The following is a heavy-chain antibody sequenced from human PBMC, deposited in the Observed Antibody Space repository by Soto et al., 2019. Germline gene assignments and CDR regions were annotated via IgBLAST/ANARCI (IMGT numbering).Heavy chain of an antibody. Sequence: PSETLSLTCTVSGGSISSGGYYWSWIRQHPGKGLEWIGYIYYSGSTYYNPSLKGRVTISVDTSKNQFSLKLSSVTAADTAVYYCAKYYYDSSGYSNYFAYWGQGTLVPVSS. V-gene: IGHV4-31*03. CDR3: AKYYYDSSGYSNYFAY. CDR2: IYYSGST. D-gene: IGHD3-22*01. CDR1: GGSISSGGYY. J-gene: IGHJ4*02.